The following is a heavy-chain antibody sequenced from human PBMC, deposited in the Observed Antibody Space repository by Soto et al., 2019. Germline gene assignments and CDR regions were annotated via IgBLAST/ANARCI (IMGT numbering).Heavy chain of an antibody. Sequence: QVQLVQSGAEVKKPGSSVKVSCKASGSTFSSYAISWVRQAPGQGLEWMGGIIPIFGTANYAQKLQGRVTITADESTSTAYMELSSLRTEDTAVYYCARYGTPRGYYYGMDVWGQGTTVSVSS. V-gene: IGHV1-69*01. CDR3: ARYGTPRGYYYGMDV. D-gene: IGHD1-1*01. CDR2: IIPIFGTA. CDR1: GSTFSSYA. J-gene: IGHJ6*02.